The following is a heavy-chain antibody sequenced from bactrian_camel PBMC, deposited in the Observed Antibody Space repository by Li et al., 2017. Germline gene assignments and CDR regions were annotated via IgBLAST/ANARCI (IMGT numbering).Heavy chain of an antibody. CDR3: VRDLGDAAGEYRH. D-gene: IGHD1*01. V-gene: IGHV3S40*01. Sequence: DVQLVESGGGLVQPGGSLRLSCAASEFTPRPYYINWLRQPPGKGLECVSIINKVGDTTYHADSVKGRFGISRDAKDTVYLQMNRLKPEDTAVYYCVRDLGDAAGEYRHWGQETQVTVS. J-gene: IGHJ4*01. CDR1: EFTPRPYY. CDR2: INKVGDTT.